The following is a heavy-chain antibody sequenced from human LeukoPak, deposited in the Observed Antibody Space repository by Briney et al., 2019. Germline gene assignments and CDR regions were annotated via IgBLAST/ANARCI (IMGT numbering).Heavy chain of an antibody. J-gene: IGHJ6*03. CDR2: IYYSGST. V-gene: IGHV4-39*07. CDR3: ASESITIFGVVIIETPFYMDV. Sequence: SETLSLTCTVSGGSISTDNYYWGWIRQPPGTGLEWIGSIYYSGSTYYNPSLKSRVTISVDTSKNQFSLKLSSVTAADTAVYYCASESITIFGVVIIETPFYMDVWGKGTTVTVSS. CDR1: GGSISTDNYY. D-gene: IGHD3-3*01.